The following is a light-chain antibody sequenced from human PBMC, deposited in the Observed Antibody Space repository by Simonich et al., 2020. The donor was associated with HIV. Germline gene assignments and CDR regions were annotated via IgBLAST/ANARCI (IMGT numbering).Light chain of an antibody. CDR3: QQYKDLILT. J-gene: IGKJ4*01. CDR1: QSVSSN. V-gene: IGKV3-15*01. CDR2: GAS. Sequence: EIVMTQSPATLSVSPGETPTLSCRASQSVSSNLAWYQQKPGQAPRLLSYGASTRATGIPARVSGSGSDTEFSLTISSMQSEDFAVYFCQQYKDLILTFGGGTKVDIK.